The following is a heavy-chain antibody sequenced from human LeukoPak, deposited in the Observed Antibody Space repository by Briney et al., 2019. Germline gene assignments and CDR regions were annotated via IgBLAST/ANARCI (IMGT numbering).Heavy chain of an antibody. CDR2: IYYSGST. V-gene: IGHV4-59*01. CDR1: GGSISSYY. D-gene: IGHD3-10*01. CDR3: ARGYLGVRGVGNWFDP. Sequence: SETLSLTCTVSGGSISSYYWSWIRQPPGKGLEWIGYIYYSGSTNYNPSLKSRVTISVDTSKNQFSLKLSSVTAADTAVYYCARGYLGVRGVGNWFDPWGQGTLVTVPS. J-gene: IGHJ5*02.